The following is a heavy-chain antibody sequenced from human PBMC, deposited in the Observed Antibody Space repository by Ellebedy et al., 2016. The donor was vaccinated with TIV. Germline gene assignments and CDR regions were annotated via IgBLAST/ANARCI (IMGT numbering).Heavy chain of an antibody. V-gene: IGHV1-2*02. J-gene: IGHJ5*02. Sequence: AASVKVSCKTSGYTFTGYYMHWVRQAPGQGLEWMGWINPNSGDTKFAQKFQGRVAMTGDTSISTAYLELSSLTSEDTAMYYCARGQAHQVVLDNWFDPWGQGTLVTVSS. CDR2: INPNSGDT. CDR3: ARGQAHQVVLDNWFDP. CDR1: GYTFTGYY. D-gene: IGHD2-15*01.